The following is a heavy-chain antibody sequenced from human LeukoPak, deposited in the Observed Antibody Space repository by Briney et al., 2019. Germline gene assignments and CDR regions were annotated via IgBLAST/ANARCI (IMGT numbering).Heavy chain of an antibody. CDR1: GYTFTGYY. V-gene: IGHV1-2*02. Sequence: AAVKVSCKASGYTFTGYYMHWVRQAPGQGLEWMGWINPNSGGTNYAQKFQGRVTMTRDTSISTAYMELSRLRSDDTAVYYCARDQHDSSGYLAYWGQGTLVTVSS. CDR2: INPNSGGT. J-gene: IGHJ4*02. D-gene: IGHD3-22*01. CDR3: ARDQHDSSGYLAY.